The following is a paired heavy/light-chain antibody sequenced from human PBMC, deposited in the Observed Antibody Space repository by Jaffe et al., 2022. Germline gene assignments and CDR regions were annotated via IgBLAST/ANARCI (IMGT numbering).Light chain of an antibody. CDR3: QQSYSTRWT. J-gene: IGKJ1*01. CDR1: QSISSY. CDR2: AAS. Sequence: DIQMTQSPSSLSASVGDRVTITCRASQSISSYLNWYQQKPGKAPKLLIYAASSLQSGVPSRFSGSGSGTDFTLTISSLQPEDFATYYCQQSYSTRWTFGQGTKVEIK. V-gene: IGKV1-39*01.
Heavy chain of an antibody. D-gene: IGHD6-13*01. CDR1: GGTFSSYA. V-gene: IGHV1-69*05. CDR2: IIPIFGTA. Sequence: QVQLVQSGAEVKKPGSSVKVSCKASGGTFSSYAISWVRQAPGQGLEWMGGIIPIFGTANYAQKFQGRVTITTDESTSTAYMELSSLRSEDTAVYYCARGVAAAGTDYYYMDVWGKGTTVTVSS. CDR3: ARGVAAAGTDYYYMDV. J-gene: IGHJ6*03.